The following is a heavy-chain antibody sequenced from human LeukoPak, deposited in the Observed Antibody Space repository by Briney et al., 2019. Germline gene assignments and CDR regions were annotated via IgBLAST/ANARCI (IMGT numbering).Heavy chain of an antibody. CDR2: IYYSGST. Sequence: TSETLSLTCTVSGGSISSGGYYWSWIRQHPGTGLEWIGYIYYSGSTYYNPSLKSRVTISVDTSKNQFSLKLSSVTAADTAVYYCARYRPGIWSSFDYWGQGTLVTVSS. CDR3: ARYRPGIWSSFDY. D-gene: IGHD2-15*01. J-gene: IGHJ4*02. V-gene: IGHV4-31*03. CDR1: GGSISSGGYY.